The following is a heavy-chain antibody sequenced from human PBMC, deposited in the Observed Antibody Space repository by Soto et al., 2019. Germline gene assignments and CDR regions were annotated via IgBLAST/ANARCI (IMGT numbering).Heavy chain of an antibody. J-gene: IGHJ6*02. V-gene: IGHV1-69*13. CDR3: ARVGRDTAMGYYYYGMDV. D-gene: IGHD5-18*01. CDR2: IIPIFGTA. Sequence: SVKVSCKASGGTFSSYAISWVRQAPGQGLEWMGGIIPIFGTAKYAQKFQGRVTITADESTSTAYMELSSLRSEDTAVYYCARVGRDTAMGYYYYGMDVWGQGTTVTVSS. CDR1: GGTFSSYA.